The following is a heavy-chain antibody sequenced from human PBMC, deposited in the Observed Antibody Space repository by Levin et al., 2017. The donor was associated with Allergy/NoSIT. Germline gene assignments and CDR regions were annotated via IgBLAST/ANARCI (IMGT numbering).Heavy chain of an antibody. CDR3: ARGSGWYGHDG. J-gene: IGHJ3*01. Sequence: ESLKISCTVSGGSINNYYWSWIRQPPGKGLEWIGFVYYSGSTSYNPSLKSRVTISVETSKNHFSLKLSSVTAADTAVYYCARGSGWYGHDGWGQGTMVTVSS. CDR2: VYYSGST. D-gene: IGHD6-19*01. CDR1: GGSINNYY. V-gene: IGHV4-59*01.